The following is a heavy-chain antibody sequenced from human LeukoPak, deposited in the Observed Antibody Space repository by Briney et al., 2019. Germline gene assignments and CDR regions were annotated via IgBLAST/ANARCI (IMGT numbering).Heavy chain of an antibody. CDR1: GYTFTTYA. V-gene: IGHV7-4-1*02. CDR2: INTNTGNP. CDR3: ARRMYYDILTGYYPFAY. D-gene: IGHD3-9*01. Sequence: ASVKVSCKASGYTFTTYAMNWVRQAPGQGLEWMGWINTNTGNPTYAQGFTGRFVFSLDTSVSTAYLQISSLKAEDTAVYYCARRMYYDILTGYYPFAYWGQGTLVTVSS. J-gene: IGHJ4*02.